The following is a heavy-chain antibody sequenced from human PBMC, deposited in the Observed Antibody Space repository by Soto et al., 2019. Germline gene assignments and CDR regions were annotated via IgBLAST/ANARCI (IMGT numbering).Heavy chain of an antibody. V-gene: IGHV4-30-2*01. CDR1: GGSISSGGYS. CDR3: ARGDYGDYPNYYYYGMDV. D-gene: IGHD4-17*01. J-gene: IGHJ6*02. CDR2: IYHSGST. Sequence: QLQLQESGSGLVKPSQTLSLTCAVSGGSISSGGYSWSWIRQPPGKGLEWIGYIYHSGSTYYNPSLKSRVTISVDRSKNQFSLKLSSVTAADTAVYYCARGDYGDYPNYYYYGMDVWGQGTTVTVSS.